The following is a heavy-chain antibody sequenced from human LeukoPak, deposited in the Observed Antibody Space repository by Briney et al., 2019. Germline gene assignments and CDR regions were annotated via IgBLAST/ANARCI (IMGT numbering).Heavy chain of an antibody. D-gene: IGHD5-18*01. V-gene: IGHV1-2*02. Sequence: ASVKVSCKASGYTFTSYDIDWVRQAPGQGLEWMGWINPNSGGTNYAQKFQGRVTMTRDTSISTAYMELSRLRSDDTAVYYCARVGYSLGWFDPWGQGTLVTVSS. J-gene: IGHJ5*02. CDR1: GYTFTSYD. CDR3: ARVGYSLGWFDP. CDR2: INPNSGGT.